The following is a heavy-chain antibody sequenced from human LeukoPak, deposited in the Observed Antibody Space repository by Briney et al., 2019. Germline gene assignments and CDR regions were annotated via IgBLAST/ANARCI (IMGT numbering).Heavy chain of an antibody. CDR2: IYYSGST. Sequence: SETLSLTCAVYGGSLSDYYWGWIRQPPGKGLEWIGSIYYSGSTYYNPSLKSRVTISVDTSKNQFSLKLSSVTAADTAVYYCARDRGLSCFDPWGQGTLVTVSS. J-gene: IGHJ5*02. CDR1: GGSLSDYY. CDR3: ARDRGLSCFDP. V-gene: IGHV4-39*07.